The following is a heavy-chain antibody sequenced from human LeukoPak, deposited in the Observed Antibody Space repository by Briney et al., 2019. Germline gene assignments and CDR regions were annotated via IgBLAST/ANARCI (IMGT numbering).Heavy chain of an antibody. D-gene: IGHD3-10*01. CDR2: ISSSSSYI. CDR1: GFTFSSYS. Sequence: GGSLRLSCAAFGFTFSSYSVNWVRQAPGKGLEWVSSISSSSSYIYYADSVKGRFTISRDNAKNSLYLQMNSLRAEDTAVYYCARTSNLVRGVTDDAFDIWGQGTMVTVSS. CDR3: ARTSNLVRGVTDDAFDI. V-gene: IGHV3-21*01. J-gene: IGHJ3*02.